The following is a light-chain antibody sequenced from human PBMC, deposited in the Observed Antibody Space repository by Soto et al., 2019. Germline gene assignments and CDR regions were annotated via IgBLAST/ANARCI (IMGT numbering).Light chain of an antibody. Sequence: QSVLTQPASVSGSPGQSITISCTGTSDDVGGYNYVSWYQQHRGKAPKLMIYEVRNRPSGVSSRFSGSRSGNTASLTISGLQAEDEAHYYCSSSTDTSILFGGGTQLTVL. V-gene: IGLV2-14*03. CDR1: SDDVGGYNY. CDR2: EVR. CDR3: SSSTDTSIL. J-gene: IGLJ7*01.